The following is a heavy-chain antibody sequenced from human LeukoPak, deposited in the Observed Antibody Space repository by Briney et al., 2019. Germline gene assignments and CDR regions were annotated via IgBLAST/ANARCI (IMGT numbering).Heavy chain of an antibody. CDR2: IYHSGST. D-gene: IGHD6-19*01. CDR3: ARGSYSSGWYRGVYYFDY. CDR1: GYSISSGYY. J-gene: IGHJ4*02. V-gene: IGHV4-38-2*01. Sequence: SETLSLTCAVSGYSISSGYYWGWIRQPPGKALEWISNIYHSGSTYYNPSRKSRVTISVDTSKNQFSLKVYSVTAADTAMYYCARGSYSSGWYRGVYYFDYWGQGILVTVSS.